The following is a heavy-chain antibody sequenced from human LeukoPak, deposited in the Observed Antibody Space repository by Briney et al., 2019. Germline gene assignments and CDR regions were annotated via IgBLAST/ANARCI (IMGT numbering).Heavy chain of an antibody. D-gene: IGHD3-22*01. CDR2: IYYSGST. Sequence: SETLSLTCTVSGASISSYYWSWIRQPPGKGLEWIGYIYYSGSTNYNPSLKSRVTISVDTSKNQFSLRLSSVTAADTAVYYCARHRYYYDSRGYYYQPWGQGTLVTVSS. V-gene: IGHV4-59*01. CDR3: ARHRYYYDSRGYYYQP. J-gene: IGHJ5*02. CDR1: GASISSYY.